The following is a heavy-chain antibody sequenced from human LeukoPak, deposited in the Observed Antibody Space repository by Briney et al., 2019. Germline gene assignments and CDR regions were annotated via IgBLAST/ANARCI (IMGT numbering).Heavy chain of an antibody. Sequence: GGSLRLSCATSGFTFTSYWMHWVRQAPGKGLVWVSRINPDGSGPIYADSVKGRFTISRDNAKNTLYLQMNSLRDEDTAVYYCARPTTTLEYWGQGILVTVSS. D-gene: IGHD1-7*01. J-gene: IGHJ4*02. CDR3: ARPTTTLEY. CDR2: INPDGSGP. V-gene: IGHV3-74*01. CDR1: GFTFTSYW.